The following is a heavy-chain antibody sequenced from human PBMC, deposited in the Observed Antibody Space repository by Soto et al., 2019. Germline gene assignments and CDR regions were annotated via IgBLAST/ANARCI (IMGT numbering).Heavy chain of an antibody. CDR1: GYTLTELS. CDR2: FDPEDADT. Sequence: QVQLVQSGAEVKKPGASVKVSCKVSGYTLTELSMHWVRQAPGKGLEWMGGFDPEDADTIYAQKFQGRVTMTEDTSNDTAYMELSNLRSEDTAVYYCATLKSDLGLSGNYFNYFDYWGQGTLVTVSS. D-gene: IGHD3-10*01. CDR3: ATLKSDLGLSGNYFNYFDY. V-gene: IGHV1-24*01. J-gene: IGHJ4*02.